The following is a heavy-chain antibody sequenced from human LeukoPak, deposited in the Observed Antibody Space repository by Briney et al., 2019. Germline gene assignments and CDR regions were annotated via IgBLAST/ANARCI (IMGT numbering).Heavy chain of an antibody. D-gene: IGHD4-17*01. J-gene: IGHJ4*02. CDR2: ISPYSGAT. Sequence: ASVKVSCKASGYTFTEYYLNWMRHAPGQGLEWMGWISPYSGATHYAQIFQGRVTMTRDTSISTAYMEVSSLRSDDSAVYFCARTLTTATWDYWGQGTLVTVSS. CDR1: GYTFTEYY. V-gene: IGHV1-2*02. CDR3: ARTLTTATWDY.